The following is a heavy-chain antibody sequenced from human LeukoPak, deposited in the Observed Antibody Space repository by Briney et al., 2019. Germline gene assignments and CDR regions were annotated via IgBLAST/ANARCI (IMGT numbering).Heavy chain of an antibody. CDR3: ARSQYYYDSSGYYH. D-gene: IGHD3-22*01. CDR1: GGSIRSSYYY. CDR2: IYDSGST. V-gene: IGHV4-39*07. Sequence: KSSETLSLTCTVSGGSIRSSYYYWGWIRQPPGKGLEWIGSIYDSGSTYYNPSLKSRVTISVDTSKNQFSLKLSSVTAADTAVYYCARSQYYYDSSGYYHWGQGTLVTVSS. J-gene: IGHJ5*02.